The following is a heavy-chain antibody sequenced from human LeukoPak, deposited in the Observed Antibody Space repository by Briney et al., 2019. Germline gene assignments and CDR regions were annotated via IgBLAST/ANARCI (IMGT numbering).Heavy chain of an antibody. V-gene: IGHV3-23*01. CDR3: AKDPYGDSLNWFDP. Sequence: PGGSLRLSCVASGFTFSSYAMSWVRQAPGKGLEWVSAISGSGGRTYYADSVKGRFTISRDNSKNTLYLQMNSLRADDTAVYYCAKDPYGDSLNWFDPWGQGTLVTVSS. CDR2: ISGSGGRT. J-gene: IGHJ5*02. D-gene: IGHD4-17*01. CDR1: GFTFSSYA.